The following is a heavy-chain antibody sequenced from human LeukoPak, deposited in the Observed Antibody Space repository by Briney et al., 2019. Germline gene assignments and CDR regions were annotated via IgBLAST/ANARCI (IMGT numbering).Heavy chain of an antibody. CDR1: GYSFTSYW. CDR2: NYPGDSDT. D-gene: IGHD6-19*01. CDR3: ARRLRGVACNGMDV. J-gene: IGHJ6*04. Sequence: GESLKISCKGSGYSFTSYWIGWVRQMPGKGLEWVGINYPGDSDTRHSPSFQGQVTISASKSISTAYLQWSSLKGAGTAMYYGARRLRGVACNGMDVWGEGTTVTVSS. V-gene: IGHV5-51*01.